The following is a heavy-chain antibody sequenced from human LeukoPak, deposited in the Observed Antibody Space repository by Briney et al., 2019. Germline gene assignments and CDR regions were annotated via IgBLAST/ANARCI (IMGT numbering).Heavy chain of an antibody. CDR2: IIPIFGTA. J-gene: IGHJ4*02. D-gene: IGHD5-18*01. CDR1: GGPFSSYA. Sequence: ASVKVSCKASGGPFSSYAISWVRQAPGQGLEWMGGIIPIFGTANYAQKFQGRVTITTDESTSTAYMELSSLRSEDTAVYYCARGYSYGYYFDYWGQGTLVTVSS. V-gene: IGHV1-69*05. CDR3: ARGYSYGYYFDY.